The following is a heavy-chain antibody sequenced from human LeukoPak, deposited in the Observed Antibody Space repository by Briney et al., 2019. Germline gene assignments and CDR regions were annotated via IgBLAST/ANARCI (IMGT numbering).Heavy chain of an antibody. D-gene: IGHD5-18*01. J-gene: IGHJ3*02. V-gene: IGHV4-59*01. Sequence: KPSETLSLTCTVSGGSISSYYWSWIRQPPGKGLEWIGDIYYSGSTNYNASLKSRVTISVDTSKNQFSLKLGSVTAADTAVHYCARANVNTSMTDAFDIWGQGTRVTVSS. CDR1: GGSISSYY. CDR3: ARANVNTSMTDAFDI. CDR2: IYYSGST.